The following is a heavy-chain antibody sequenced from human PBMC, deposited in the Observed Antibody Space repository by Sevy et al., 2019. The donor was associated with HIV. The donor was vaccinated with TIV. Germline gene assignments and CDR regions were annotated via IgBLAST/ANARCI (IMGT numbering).Heavy chain of an antibody. V-gene: IGHV4-59*01. CDR2: IYYSGST. Sequence: SETLSLTCTVSGGSISSYYWSWIRQPPGKGLEWIGYIYYSGSTNYNPSLKSRVTISVDTSKNQFSLKLSSVTAADTAVYYCARASSSAYYYYGMDVWGQGTTVTVSS. J-gene: IGHJ6*02. CDR1: GGSISSYY. D-gene: IGHD6-6*01. CDR3: ARASSSAYYYYGMDV.